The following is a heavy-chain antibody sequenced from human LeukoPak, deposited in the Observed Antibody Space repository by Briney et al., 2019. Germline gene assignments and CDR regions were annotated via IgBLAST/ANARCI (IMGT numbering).Heavy chain of an antibody. Sequence: PSETLSLTCTVSGGSISSGSYYWSWIRPPAGKGLEWIGRIYTSGSTNYNPSLKSRVTISVDTSKNQFSLKLSSVTAADTAVYYCARHLLYYYYYYMDVWGKGTTVTVSS. V-gene: IGHV4-61*02. CDR2: IYTSGST. D-gene: IGHD2-15*01. J-gene: IGHJ6*03. CDR1: GGSISSGSYY. CDR3: ARHLLYYYYYYMDV.